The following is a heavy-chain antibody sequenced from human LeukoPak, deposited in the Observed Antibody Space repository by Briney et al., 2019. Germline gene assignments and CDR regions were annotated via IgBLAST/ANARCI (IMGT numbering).Heavy chain of an antibody. J-gene: IGHJ4*02. CDR2: ISAYNGDT. V-gene: IGHV1-18*01. CDR1: GYTFTTYD. Sequence: GASVKVSCEASGYTFTTYDITWVRQAPGQGLEWMGWISAYNGDTNYAQKLQGRVTMTTDTSTSTAYMELRSLRSDDTAVYYCARDAYSGYDDGAYWGQGTLVTVSS. D-gene: IGHD5-12*01. CDR3: ARDAYSGYDDGAY.